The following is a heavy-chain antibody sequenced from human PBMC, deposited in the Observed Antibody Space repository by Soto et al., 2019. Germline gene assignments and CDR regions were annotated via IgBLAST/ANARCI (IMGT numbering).Heavy chain of an antibody. CDR1: GGSFSGFC. V-gene: IGHV4-34*01. CDR2: INNSGST. CDR3: SREGGRSSTWARAVDY. Sequence: ETLSLTCAVYGGSFSGFCWSWIRQPPGKGLEGSGGINNSGSTNYNTSLKSQFTISVDTSKNQFSLELSSVSDADTAVYYCSREGGRSSTWARAVDYWGQGTLVTVSS. J-gene: IGHJ4*02. D-gene: IGHD6-6*01.